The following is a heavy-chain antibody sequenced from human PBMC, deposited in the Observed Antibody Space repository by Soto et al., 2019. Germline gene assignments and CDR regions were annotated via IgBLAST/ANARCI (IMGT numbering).Heavy chain of an antibody. D-gene: IGHD6-19*01. CDR1: GFTFSSYG. CDR2: IWYDGSNK. J-gene: IGHJ4*02. CDR3: AREIGIAVAGKGVYFDY. V-gene: IGHV3-33*01. Sequence: QVPLVESGGGVVQPGRSLRLSCAASGFTFSSYGMHWVRQAPGKGLEWVAVIWYDGSNKYYADSVKGRFTISRDNSKNTLYLQMNGLRAEDTAVYYCAREIGIAVAGKGVYFDYWGQGTLVTVSS.